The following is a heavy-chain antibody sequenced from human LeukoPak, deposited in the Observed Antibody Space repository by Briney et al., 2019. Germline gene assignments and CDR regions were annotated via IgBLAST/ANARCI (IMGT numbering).Heavy chain of an antibody. CDR1: GFTFSSHE. CDR2: INTGATTI. Sequence: PGGSLRLSRAASGFTFSSHEMNWVRQAPGKGLEWISHINTGATTIYYADSVKGRFTISRDNAKNSLYLQMNSLRAEDTAVYYCARGGYCSSTICYPRNAFDMWGQGTMVTVSS. D-gene: IGHD2-2*01. CDR3: ARGGYCSSTICYPRNAFDM. J-gene: IGHJ3*02. V-gene: IGHV3-48*03.